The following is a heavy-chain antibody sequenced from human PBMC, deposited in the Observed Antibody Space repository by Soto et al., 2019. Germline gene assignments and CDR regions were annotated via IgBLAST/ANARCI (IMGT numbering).Heavy chain of an antibody. V-gene: IGHV1-69*02. CDR3: ARGDGRSSGSYYYYYYGMDV. CDR2: IIPILGIA. CDR1: GGTFSSYT. Sequence: ASVKVSCKASGGTFSSYTISWVRQAPGQGLEWMGRIIPILGIANYAQKFQGRVTITADKSTSTAYMELSSLRSEDTAVYYCARGDGRSSGSYYYYYYGMDVWGQGTTVTVSS. D-gene: IGHD1-26*01. J-gene: IGHJ6*02.